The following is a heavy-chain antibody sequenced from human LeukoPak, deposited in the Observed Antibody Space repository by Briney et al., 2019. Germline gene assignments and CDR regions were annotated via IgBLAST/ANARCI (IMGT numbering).Heavy chain of an antibody. CDR3: ARVPQQTTVTTSTYGMDV. Sequence: GGSLRLSCAASGFTFSSYGMHWVRQAPGKGLEWVAVIWYDGSNKYYADSVKGRFTISRDNSKNTLYLQMNSLRAEDTAVYYCARVPQQTTVTTSTYGMDVWGQGTTVTVSS. D-gene: IGHD4-17*01. CDR1: GFTFSSYG. CDR2: IWYDGSNK. J-gene: IGHJ6*02. V-gene: IGHV3-33*01.